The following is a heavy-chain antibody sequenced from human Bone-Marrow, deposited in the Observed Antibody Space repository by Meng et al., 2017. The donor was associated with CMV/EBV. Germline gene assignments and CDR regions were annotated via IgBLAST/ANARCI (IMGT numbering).Heavy chain of an antibody. V-gene: IGHV3-23*01. CDR3: AKVEGRGRLDYYYYGMDV. Sequence: GESLKIYCAASGLTFSSYAMSWVRQAPGKGLEWVSAISGSGGSTYYADSVKGRFTISRDNSKNTLYLQMNSLRAEDTAVYYCAKVEGRGRLDYYYYGMDVWDQGTTVTVSS. D-gene: IGHD3-10*01. CDR2: ISGSGGST. J-gene: IGHJ6*02. CDR1: GLTFSSYA.